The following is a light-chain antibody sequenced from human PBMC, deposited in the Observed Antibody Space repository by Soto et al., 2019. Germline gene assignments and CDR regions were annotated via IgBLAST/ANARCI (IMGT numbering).Light chain of an antibody. Sequence: GDRVTITCRASQGISSALAWYQQKPGKPPKLLIYDASSLESGVPPRFSGGGSGTDFTLTISSLQPEDFATYYCQQFKNYGSSFGGGTKVEIK. CDR3: QQFKNYGSS. V-gene: IGKV1D-13*01. CDR1: QGISSA. J-gene: IGKJ4*01. CDR2: DAS.